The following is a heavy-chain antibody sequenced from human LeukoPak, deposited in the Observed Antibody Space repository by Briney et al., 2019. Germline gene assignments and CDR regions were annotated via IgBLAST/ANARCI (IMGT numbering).Heavy chain of an antibody. CDR3: ARELRTFDS. Sequence: PGGSLRLSCAASGFTFSSYWMTWVRQAPGKGLEWVANIKHNGDELNYVDSVEDRFTISRDDAKNSLYLHMTSLRAEDTAVYYCARELRTFDSWGQGTLVTVSS. CDR1: GFTFSSYW. CDR2: IKHNGDEL. J-gene: IGHJ4*02. V-gene: IGHV3-7*01. D-gene: IGHD3-16*01.